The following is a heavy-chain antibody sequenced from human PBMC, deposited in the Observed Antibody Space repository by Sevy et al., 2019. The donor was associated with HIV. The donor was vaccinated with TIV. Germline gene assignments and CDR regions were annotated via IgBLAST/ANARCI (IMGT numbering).Heavy chain of an antibody. CDR3: ARDRASYCSGGSCYSGSSGWYAY. CDR1: GFTFSSYA. CDR2: ISYDGSNK. V-gene: IGHV3-30*04. Sequence: GGSLRLSCAASGFTFSSYAMHWVRQAPGKGLEWVAVISYDGSNKYYADSVKGRFTISRDNSKNTLYLHMNSLRAEDTAVYYCARDRASYCSGGSCYSGSSGWYAYWGQGTLVTVSS. D-gene: IGHD2-15*01. J-gene: IGHJ4*02.